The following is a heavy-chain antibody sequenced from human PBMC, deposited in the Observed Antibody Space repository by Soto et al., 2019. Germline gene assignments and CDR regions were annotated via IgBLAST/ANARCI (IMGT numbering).Heavy chain of an antibody. J-gene: IGHJ4*02. D-gene: IGHD5-18*01. V-gene: IGHV4-31*03. CDR2: IYYSGGT. CDR1: GGSISSGGYF. Sequence: SETLSLTCTVSGGSISSGGYFWNWIRQHPGKGLEWIGYIYYSGGTYYNPSLKSRVTISVDTSKNQFSLKLSSVTAADTAVYYCARGYGRNFDYWGQGTLVTVS. CDR3: ARGYGRNFDY.